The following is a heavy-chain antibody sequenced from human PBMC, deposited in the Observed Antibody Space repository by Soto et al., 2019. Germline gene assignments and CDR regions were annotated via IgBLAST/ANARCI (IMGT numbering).Heavy chain of an antibody. CDR2: ISYNGSP. Sequence: SETLSLTFTVSCVSVSSGDHYWSLIRQPPGKGLEWIAYISYNGSPDYNPSLKSRVSISLDMSKNQFSLKLSSVTAADTAVYYCARDRSGSLNSFDAVDIWGQGTMVTF. CDR3: ARDRSGSLNSFDAVDI. V-gene: IGHV4-61*08. D-gene: IGHD2-15*01. CDR1: CVSVSSGDHY. J-gene: IGHJ3*02.